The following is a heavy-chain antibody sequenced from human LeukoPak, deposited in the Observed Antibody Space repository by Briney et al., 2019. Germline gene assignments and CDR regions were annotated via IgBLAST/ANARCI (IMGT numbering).Heavy chain of an antibody. CDR3: ARAGAYRFDS. J-gene: IGHJ4*02. CDR2: INSGGSST. Sequence: GGSLRLSCAASGFTFSSYWMHWVRQVPGKGLVWVSRINSGGSSTSHADSVKGRFTISRDNAKNTLYLQMNRLRAEDTAVYYCARAGAYRFDSWGQGTLVTVSS. V-gene: IGHV3-74*01. D-gene: IGHD3-16*01. CDR1: GFTFSSYW.